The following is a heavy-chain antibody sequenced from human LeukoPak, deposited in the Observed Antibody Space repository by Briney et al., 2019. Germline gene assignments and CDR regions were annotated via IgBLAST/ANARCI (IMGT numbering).Heavy chain of an antibody. J-gene: IGHJ6*02. CDR3: AKPRRSFYYYYGMDV. V-gene: IGHV3-48*04. Sequence: GGSLRLSCAASGFTFSGYHINWVRQAPGKGLEWISYISTAGTSIHYADSVRGRFAISRDNAKNSLYLQMNSLRAEGTALYYCAKPRRSFYYYYGMDVWGQGTTVTVSS. CDR1: GFTFSGYH. CDR2: ISTAGTSI.